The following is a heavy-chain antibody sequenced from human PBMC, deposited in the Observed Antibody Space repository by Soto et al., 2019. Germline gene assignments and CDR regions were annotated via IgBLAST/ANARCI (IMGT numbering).Heavy chain of an antibody. D-gene: IGHD2-15*01. Sequence: QVQLVESGGGVVQPGRSLRLSCAASGFTFSSYGMHWVRQAPGKGLEWVAVIWYDGSNKYYADSVKGRFTISRDNSKNTLYLQMNGLRAEDTAVYYCARDGYGIVVVVAAFGMDVWGQGTTVTVSS. CDR1: GFTFSSYG. V-gene: IGHV3-33*01. CDR2: IWYDGSNK. J-gene: IGHJ6*02. CDR3: ARDGYGIVVVVAAFGMDV.